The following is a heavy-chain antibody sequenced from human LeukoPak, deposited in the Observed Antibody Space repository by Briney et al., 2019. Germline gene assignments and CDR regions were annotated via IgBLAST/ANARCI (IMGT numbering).Heavy chain of an antibody. CDR3: ASEHLTPRNPLRYGSGSYDLDP. Sequence: SETLSLTCTVSGYSISRGFYWGWIRQPPGKGLEWIGSIFHNGSTYYNPSLKSRVTISVDTSKNQLSLRLSSVTAADTAVYYCASEHLTPRNPLRYGSGSYDLDPWGQGTLVTVSS. J-gene: IGHJ5*02. D-gene: IGHD3-10*01. V-gene: IGHV4-38-2*02. CDR2: IFHNGST. CDR1: GYSISRGFY.